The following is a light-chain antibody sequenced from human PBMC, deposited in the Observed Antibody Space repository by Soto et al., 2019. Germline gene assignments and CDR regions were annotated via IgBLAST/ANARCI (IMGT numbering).Light chain of an antibody. Sequence: EIVMTQSPATMSVSPGEKATLSCRASESVGSNLAWYQQKPGQSPSLLIHGASTRATGIPARFSSSGSGTEFSLTISSLQPEDFAVYHCQQYNDWSPGAFGQGTKLEIK. J-gene: IGKJ2*01. CDR2: GAS. CDR1: ESVGSN. V-gene: IGKV3-15*01. CDR3: QQYNDWSPGA.